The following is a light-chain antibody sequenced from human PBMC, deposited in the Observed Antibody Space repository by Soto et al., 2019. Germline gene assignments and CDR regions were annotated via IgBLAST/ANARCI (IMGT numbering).Light chain of an antibody. CDR3: QKYNNWPWT. V-gene: IGKV3-15*01. Sequence: DIVMQQSPATLSVSAGDRATLSCRASQSISSKLAWYQQKPGQAPRILIYGASNRANGIPERLSGSGSGTEFTLTISSLQSEDVAVYYCQKYNNWPWTFGQGTKVDIK. CDR2: GAS. J-gene: IGKJ1*01. CDR1: QSISSK.